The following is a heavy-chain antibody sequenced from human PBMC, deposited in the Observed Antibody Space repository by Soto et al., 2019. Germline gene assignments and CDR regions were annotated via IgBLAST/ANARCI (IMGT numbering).Heavy chain of an antibody. CDR1: GGSFSSGGSY. D-gene: IGHD5-18*01. CDR3: ARDRAQTSMAIDY. CDR2: IYNTGAT. V-gene: IGHV4-31*03. Sequence: PSETLSLTCTVSGGSFSSGGSYWSWIRQHPGKGLEWIGYIYNTGATYYNPSLRSRVMISLDASKNQFSLKVTSVTAADTAVYYCARDRAQTSMAIDYWGQGTLVTVSS. J-gene: IGHJ4*02.